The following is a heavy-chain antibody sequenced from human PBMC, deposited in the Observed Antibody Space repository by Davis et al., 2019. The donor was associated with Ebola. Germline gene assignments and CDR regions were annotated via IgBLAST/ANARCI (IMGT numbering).Heavy chain of an antibody. CDR1: GYTFTSYD. Sequence: AASVKVSCKASGYTFTSYDINWVRQATGQGLEWMGWMNPNSGNTGYAQKLQGRVTMTTDTSTSTAYMELRSLRSDDTAVYYCASSTTNDYGDLDAFDIWGQGTMVTVSS. CDR2: MNPNSGNT. D-gene: IGHD4-17*01. J-gene: IGHJ3*02. V-gene: IGHV1-8*01. CDR3: ASSTTNDYGDLDAFDI.